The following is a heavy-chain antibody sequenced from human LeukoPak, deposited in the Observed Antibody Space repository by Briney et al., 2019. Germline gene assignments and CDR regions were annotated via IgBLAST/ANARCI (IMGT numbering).Heavy chain of an antibody. V-gene: IGHV3-48*03. D-gene: IGHD3-3*01. CDR1: GFTFSSYE. CDR2: ISSSGSTI. CDR3: ARGVITIFGVVDY. J-gene: IGHJ4*02. Sequence: PGGSLRLSCAASGFTFSSYEMNWVRQAPGKGLEWVSYISSSGSTIYYADSVKGRFTISSDNAKNSLYLQMNSLRAEDTAVYYCARGVITIFGVVDYWGQGTLVTVSS.